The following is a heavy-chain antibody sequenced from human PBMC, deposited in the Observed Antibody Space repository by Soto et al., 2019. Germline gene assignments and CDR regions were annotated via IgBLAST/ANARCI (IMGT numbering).Heavy chain of an antibody. V-gene: IGHV4-39*01. CDR2: IDYSGNT. Sequence: QLQLQESGPGLVKPSETLSLTCTVSGDSISSTNYYWGWIRQPPGKGLEWIGNIDYSGNTYYNPSLMSRVTRSVDTSKNQFSLKLSSVAAADTAVYYCTRLPGYCSGSSCYGTYTFDVWGQGTMVTGSS. J-gene: IGHJ3*01. CDR3: TRLPGYCSGSSCYGTYTFDV. CDR1: GDSISSTNYY. D-gene: IGHD2-2*01.